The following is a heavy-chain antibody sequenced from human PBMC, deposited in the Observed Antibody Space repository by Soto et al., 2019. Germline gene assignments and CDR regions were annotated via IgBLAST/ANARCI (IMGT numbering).Heavy chain of an antibody. CDR2: ISSSSSTI. D-gene: IGHD6-19*01. V-gene: IGHV3-48*01. Sequence: EVQRGESGGGLVQPGGSLRLSCAASGFTVSSYSMNWVRQAPGKGLEWVSYISSSSSTIYYADSVKGRFTMSRDNAKNSLYLQMNSLRAEDTAVYSCARETQWLNGFDPWGQGTLVTVSS. J-gene: IGHJ5*02. CDR1: GFTVSSYS. CDR3: ARETQWLNGFDP.